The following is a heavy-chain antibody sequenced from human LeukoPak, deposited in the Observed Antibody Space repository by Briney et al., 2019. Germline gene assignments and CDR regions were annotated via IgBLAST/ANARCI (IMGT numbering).Heavy chain of an antibody. V-gene: IGHV1-69*13. CDR2: IIPIFGTA. J-gene: IGHJ3*02. CDR3: ATLRYCSGGSCYSDAFDI. Sequence: SVKVSCKASGDTFSSYAISWVRQAPGQGLEWTGGIIPIFGTANYAQKFQGRVTITADESTSTAYMELSSLRSEDTAVYYCATLRYCSGGSCYSDAFDIWGQGTMVTVSS. D-gene: IGHD2-15*01. CDR1: GDTFSSYA.